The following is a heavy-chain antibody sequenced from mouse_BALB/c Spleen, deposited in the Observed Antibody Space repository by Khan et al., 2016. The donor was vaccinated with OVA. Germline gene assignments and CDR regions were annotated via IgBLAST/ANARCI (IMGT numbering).Heavy chain of an antibody. CDR1: GYIFTSYW. V-gene: IGHV1S132*01. D-gene: IGHD1-1*01. Sequence: QVQLQQSGAELVRPGASVKLSCKSSGYIFTSYWIQWVKQRSGQGLEWFARISPGNGSTYYNETFKGKATMTADKSSSTAFLHLSSLKSEDSADYFCARADYVSTYAMDYGGQGTSLTVSS. J-gene: IGHJ4*01. CDR3: ARADYVSTYAMDY. CDR2: ISPGNGST.